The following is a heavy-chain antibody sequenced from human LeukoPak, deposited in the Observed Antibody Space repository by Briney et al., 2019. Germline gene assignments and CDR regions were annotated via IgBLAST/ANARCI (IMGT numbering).Heavy chain of an antibody. Sequence: PGGSLRLSCATSGFTFSTYAMNWVRQAPGKGLEWVSSISSSGDFIYYADSLKGRFTISRDNAKNSLYLQINSLRAEDTAVYYCATIRGVIGYMDVWGKGITVTVSS. CDR3: ATIRGVIGYMDV. J-gene: IGHJ6*03. D-gene: IGHD3-3*01. CDR2: ISSSGDFI. CDR1: GFTFSTYA. V-gene: IGHV3-21*01.